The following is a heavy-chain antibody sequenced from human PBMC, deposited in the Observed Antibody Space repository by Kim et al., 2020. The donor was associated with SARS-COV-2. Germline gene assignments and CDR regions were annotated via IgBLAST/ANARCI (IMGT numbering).Heavy chain of an antibody. Sequence: GGSLRLSCAASGFTFSSYGMHWVRQAPGKGLEWVAVISYDGSNKYYADSVKGRFTISRDNSKNTLYLQMNSLRAEDTAVYYCAKSRGTAYYYYYGMDVWG. CDR1: GFTFSSYG. CDR2: ISYDGSNK. V-gene: IGHV3-30*18. J-gene: IGHJ6*01. D-gene: IGHD1-1*01. CDR3: AKSRGTAYYYYYGMDV.